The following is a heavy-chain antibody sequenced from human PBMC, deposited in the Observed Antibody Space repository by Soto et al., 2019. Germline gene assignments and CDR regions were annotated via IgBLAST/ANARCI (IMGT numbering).Heavy chain of an antibody. CDR2: IYYSGST. V-gene: IGHV4-31*03. CDR1: GGSISSGGYY. D-gene: IGHD6-13*01. CDR3: ARGGIAAAAPPDY. Sequence: QVQLQESGPGLVKPSQTLSLTCTVSGGSISSGGYYWSWIRQHPGKGLEWIGYIYYSGSTYYNPSLKSRVTISVDTSKNEFSLKLSSVTAADTAVYYCARGGIAAAAPPDYWGQGTLVTVSS. J-gene: IGHJ4*02.